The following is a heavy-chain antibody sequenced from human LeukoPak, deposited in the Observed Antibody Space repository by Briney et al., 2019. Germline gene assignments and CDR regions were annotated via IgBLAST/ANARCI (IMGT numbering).Heavy chain of an antibody. D-gene: IGHD6-13*01. V-gene: IGHV4-4*02. J-gene: IGHJ5*02. CDR3: ARGYSSSWYLNWFDP. CDR2: IYHSGST. Sequence: PSETLSLTCAVSGGSISSSNWWSWVRQPPGKGLEWIGEIYHSGSTNYNPSLKSRVTISVDKSKNQFSLKLSSVTAADTAVYYCARGYSSSWYLNWFDPWGQGTLVTVSS. CDR1: GGSISSSNW.